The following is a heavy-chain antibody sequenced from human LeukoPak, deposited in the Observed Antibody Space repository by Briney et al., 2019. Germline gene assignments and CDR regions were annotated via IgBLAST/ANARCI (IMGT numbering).Heavy chain of an antibody. CDR1: GGSVSSGSYY. Sequence: SETLSLTCTVSGGSVSSGSYYWSWIRQPPGKGLEWIGYIYYSGSTNYNPSLKSRVTISVDTSKNQFSLKLSSVTAADTAVYCCARTSGSYAVNYWGQGTLVTVSS. CDR2: IYYSGST. CDR3: ARTSGSYAVNY. J-gene: IGHJ4*02. D-gene: IGHD1-26*01. V-gene: IGHV4-61*01.